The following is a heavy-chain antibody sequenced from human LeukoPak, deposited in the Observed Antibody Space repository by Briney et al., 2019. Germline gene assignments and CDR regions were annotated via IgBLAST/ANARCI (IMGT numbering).Heavy chain of an antibody. Sequence: GGSLRLSCAASGFTFSSYAMSWVRQAPGKGLNWVSAINGSGGSTYYADSVKGRFTISRDNSKNTLYLQMNSLRAEDTAVYYCAKAQGWNYENWFDPWGQGTLVTVSS. V-gene: IGHV3-23*01. CDR1: GFTFSSYA. CDR2: INGSGGST. J-gene: IGHJ5*02. D-gene: IGHD1-7*01. CDR3: AKAQGWNYENWFDP.